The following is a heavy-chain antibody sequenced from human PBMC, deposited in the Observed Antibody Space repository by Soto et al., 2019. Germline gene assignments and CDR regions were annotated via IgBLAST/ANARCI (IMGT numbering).Heavy chain of an antibody. V-gene: IGHV3-21*01. CDR1: GFTFSSYS. D-gene: IGHD2-2*01. Sequence: GSLRLSCAASGFTFSSYSTNWVRQAPGKGLEWVSSISSSSSYIYYADSVKGRFTISRDNAKNSLYLQMNSLRAEDTAVYYCASSLLIVVVPAASPFDPWGQGTLVTVSS. J-gene: IGHJ5*02. CDR3: ASSLLIVVVPAASPFDP. CDR2: ISSSSSYI.